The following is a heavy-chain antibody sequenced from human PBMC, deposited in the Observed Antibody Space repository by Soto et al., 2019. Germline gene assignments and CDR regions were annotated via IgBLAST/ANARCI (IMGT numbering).Heavy chain of an antibody. V-gene: IGHV5-51*01. CDR1: GYSFTSYW. CDR2: IYPGDSDT. J-gene: IGHJ4*02. D-gene: IGHD1-7*01. Sequence: PGESLKISREGSGYSFTSYWLGGVPQMPGKGLEWMGIIYPGDSDTRYSPSFQGQVTISADKSISTAYLQWSSLKASDTAMYYCARLVWLELLWYFDYWGQGTRVTVS. CDR3: ARLVWLELLWYFDY.